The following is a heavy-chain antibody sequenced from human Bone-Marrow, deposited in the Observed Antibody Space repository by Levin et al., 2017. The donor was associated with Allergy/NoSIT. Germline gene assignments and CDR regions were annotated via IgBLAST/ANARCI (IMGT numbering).Heavy chain of an antibody. J-gene: IGHJ6*02. CDR1: GGSISNSDDY. D-gene: IGHD2-2*01. CDR3: ARPWFCGSTGCRFYGMDV. CDR2: ISHSGTT. V-gene: IGHV4-39*01. Sequence: SETLSLTCTVSGGSISNSDDYWGWIRQSPGTGLEWIGSISHSGTTLYKSSLKSRVTIFLDTSKHLFSLKLSSVTAADTAAYYCARPWFCGSTGCRFYGMDVWGQGTTVTVSS.